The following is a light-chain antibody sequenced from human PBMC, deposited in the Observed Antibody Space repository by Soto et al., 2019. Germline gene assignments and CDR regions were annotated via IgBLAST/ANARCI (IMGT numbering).Light chain of an antibody. CDR1: TGAVTSGYY. J-gene: IGLJ1*01. CDR2: STS. CDR3: LLYYGGAYV. V-gene: IGLV7-43*01. Sequence: QAVVTQEPSLTVSPGGTVTLTCASSTGAVTSGYYPNWFQQKPGQAPRPLIYSTSNKHSWTPARFSASLLGGKAALTLSGVQPEDEAEYYCLLYYGGAYVFGTGTKLTVL.